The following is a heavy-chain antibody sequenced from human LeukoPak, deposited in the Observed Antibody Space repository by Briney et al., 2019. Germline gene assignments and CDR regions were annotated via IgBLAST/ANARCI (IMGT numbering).Heavy chain of an antibody. D-gene: IGHD1-26*01. CDR1: GGSISSSSYY. V-gene: IGHV4-39*07. CDR2: IYYSGST. Sequence: SETLSLTCTVSGGSISSSSYYWGWIRQPPGKGLEWIGSIYYSGSTYYNPSLKSRVTISVDTSKNQFSLKLSSVTAADTAVYYCARRYSGSYYNYYGMDVWGQGTTVIVSS. CDR3: ARRYSGSYYNYYGMDV. J-gene: IGHJ6*02.